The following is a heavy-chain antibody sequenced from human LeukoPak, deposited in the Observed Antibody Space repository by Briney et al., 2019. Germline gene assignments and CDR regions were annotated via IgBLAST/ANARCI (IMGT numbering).Heavy chain of an antibody. Sequence: KPSETLSLTCTGSGGPISSYYWSWIRQPAGKGLEWIGRIYTSGSTDYNPSLKSRVTMSVDTSKNQFSLKLSSVTAADTAVYYCARDRMVVVVPAELGALGRQYYMDVWGKGTTVTVSS. J-gene: IGHJ6*03. V-gene: IGHV4-4*07. CDR1: GGPISSYY. CDR3: ARDRMVVVVPAELGALGRQYYMDV. CDR2: IYTSGST. D-gene: IGHD2-2*01.